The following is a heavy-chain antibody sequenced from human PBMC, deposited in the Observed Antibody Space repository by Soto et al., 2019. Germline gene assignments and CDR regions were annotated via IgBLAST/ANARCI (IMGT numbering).Heavy chain of an antibody. CDR3: ARDGYDGSGSPYPAY. CDR1: GGSMSEYF. J-gene: IGHJ4*02. CDR2: IYYLGST. Sequence: SETLSLTCSVSGGSMSEYFWIWIRQSPGKGLEWIGYIYYLGSTDYNPSLKSRVTISVDTSKRQFSLRLTSVTAADTAVYYCARDGYDGSGSPYPAYWGPGTQVTVSS. D-gene: IGHD3-10*01. V-gene: IGHV4-59*01.